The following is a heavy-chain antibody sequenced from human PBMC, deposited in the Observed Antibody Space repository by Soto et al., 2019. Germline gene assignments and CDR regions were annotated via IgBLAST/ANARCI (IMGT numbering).Heavy chain of an antibody. D-gene: IGHD4-17*01. CDR2: FYYSGST. CDR1: GGSISSSSYY. CDR3: ARAYGATLLDS. Sequence: QLQLQESGPGLVKPSETLSLTCTVSGGSISSSSYYWGWIRQPPGKGLEWIGSFYYSGSTFYNPSLKSRVTISVDTSKNQFSLNLSSVTASDTAVYYCARAYGATLLDSWGQGTLVTVSS. V-gene: IGHV4-39*01. J-gene: IGHJ4*02.